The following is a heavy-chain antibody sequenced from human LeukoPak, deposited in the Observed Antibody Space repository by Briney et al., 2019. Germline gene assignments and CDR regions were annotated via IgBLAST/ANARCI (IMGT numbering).Heavy chain of an antibody. CDR1: GFTFSNYA. Sequence: GGSLRLSCEVSGFTFSNYAMNWVRQAPGKGLEWVSSISASAGSAVYGDSVKGRFTISRDNSKNTLYLQINSLRAEDTAVYYCAKDTRYCSSTSCYTFDYWGQGTLVTVSS. CDR2: ISASAGSA. V-gene: IGHV3-23*01. CDR3: AKDTRYCSSTSCYTFDY. D-gene: IGHD2-2*02. J-gene: IGHJ4*02.